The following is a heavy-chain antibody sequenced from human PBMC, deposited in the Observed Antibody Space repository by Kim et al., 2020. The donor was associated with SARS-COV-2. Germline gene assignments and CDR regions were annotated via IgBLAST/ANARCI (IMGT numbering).Heavy chain of an antibody. V-gene: IGHV3-7*01. CDR1: GFTFSSRW. J-gene: IGHJ4*02. CDR2: IKEDGTET. Sequence: GGSLRLSCAVSGFTFSSRWSSWVRQAPGKGLEWVACIKEDGTETKYLDSVKGRFTISRDNAKQALYLQMHSLRAEDTGLYYCAILDSRPHGSTVYWGQGTLVTVSS. D-gene: IGHD3-10*01. CDR3: AILDSRPHGSTVY.